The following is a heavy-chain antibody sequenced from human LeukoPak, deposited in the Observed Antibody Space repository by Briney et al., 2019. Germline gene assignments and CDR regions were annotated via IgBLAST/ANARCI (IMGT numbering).Heavy chain of an antibody. CDR1: GFTFSSYS. CDR2: ISSSSSYI. Sequence: PGGSLRLSCAASGFTFSSYSMNWVRQAPGEGLEWVSSISSSSSYIYYADSVKGRFTISRDNAKNSLYLKMNSLRAEDTAVYYCARGGFGEVVDYWGQGTLVTVSS. J-gene: IGHJ4*02. V-gene: IGHV3-21*01. D-gene: IGHD3-16*01. CDR3: ARGGFGEVVDY.